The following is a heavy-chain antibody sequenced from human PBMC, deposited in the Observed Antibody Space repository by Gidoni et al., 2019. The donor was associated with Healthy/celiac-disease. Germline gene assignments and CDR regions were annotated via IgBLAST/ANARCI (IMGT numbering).Heavy chain of an antibody. Sequence: EVQLVESGGGLVQPCRSLRLSCAASGFTFDDYAMHWFRQAPGKGLEWGSGISWNSGSIGYADSVKGRFTISRDNAKNSLYLQMNSLRAEDTALYYCAKDTTTRSYYYYGMDVWGQGTTVTVSS. CDR1: GFTFDDYA. V-gene: IGHV3-9*01. CDR3: AKDTTTRSYYYYGMDV. J-gene: IGHJ6*02. D-gene: IGHD4-17*01. CDR2: ISWNSGSI.